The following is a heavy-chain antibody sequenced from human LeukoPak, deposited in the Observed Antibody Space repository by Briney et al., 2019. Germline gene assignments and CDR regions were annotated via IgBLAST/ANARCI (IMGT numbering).Heavy chain of an antibody. V-gene: IGHV3-30*03. CDR3: ARDMWLGH. CDR2: ISYDGSNK. Sequence: GGSLRLSCAASGFTFSSYGMHWVRQAPGKGLEWVAVISYDGSNKYYADSVKGRFTISRDNSKNTLYLQMNSLRAEDTAVYYCARDMWLGHWGQGTLVTVSS. D-gene: IGHD6-19*01. J-gene: IGHJ4*02. CDR1: GFTFSSYG.